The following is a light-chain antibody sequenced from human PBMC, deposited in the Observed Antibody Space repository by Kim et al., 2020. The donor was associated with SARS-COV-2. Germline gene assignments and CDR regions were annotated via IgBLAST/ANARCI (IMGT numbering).Light chain of an antibody. CDR3: QAWDGNTAV. V-gene: IGLV3-1*01. J-gene: IGLJ2*01. CDR2: HDA. CDR1: NLGDRY. Sequence: SVSPGQTARITCSGDNLGDRYSCWYQQKAGQSPVLVIYHDAKRPSGIPERFSGSNSGNTATLTISGTQAMDEADYYCQAWDGNTAVFGGGTQLTVL.